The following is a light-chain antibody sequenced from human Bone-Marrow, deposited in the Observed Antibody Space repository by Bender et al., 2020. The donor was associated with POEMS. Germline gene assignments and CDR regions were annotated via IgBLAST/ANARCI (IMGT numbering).Light chain of an antibody. CDR3: AVWDDSLNGWV. J-gene: IGLJ3*02. CDR1: SSNIGAHA. CDR2: RNN. Sequence: QSVLTQPPSASGTPGQRVTISCSGGSSNIGAHAVNWYQQLPGTAPKLLIYRNNQRPSGVPDRFSGSKSGTSASLAISGLQSEDEADYYCAVWDDSLNGWVFGGGTKLTVL. V-gene: IGLV1-44*01.